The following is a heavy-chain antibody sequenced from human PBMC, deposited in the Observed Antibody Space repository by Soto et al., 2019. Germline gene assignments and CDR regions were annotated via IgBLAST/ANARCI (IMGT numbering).Heavy chain of an antibody. CDR3: AGALTTYGRDG. CDR1: RYIFTHYG. V-gene: IGHV1-18*01. J-gene: IGHJ6*02. CDR2: ITTYNGNT. Sequence: QVQLVQSGVEVREPGASVKVSCKAVRYIFTHYGVSWVRQAPGQGLEWMGWITTYNGNTEYGQKFQGRAPMTTNASPSTAYMERGSLRSDDPSIDYGAGALTTYGRDGGGQGTTVTVSS.